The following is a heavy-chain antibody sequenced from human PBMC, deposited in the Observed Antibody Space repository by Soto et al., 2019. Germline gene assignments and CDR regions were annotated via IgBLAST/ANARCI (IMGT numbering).Heavy chain of an antibody. Sequence: QVQLVESGGGVVQPGGSLRLSCQASGFNFDNYGMHWVRQAPGKGLEWVAVITYDGSNKYYADSVKGRFTISRDKSKNTLSLHLNTLKPDDTAVYHCAKDRVGGTFYTPLGFWGQGTLVTVSS. CDR1: GFNFDNYG. CDR2: ITYDGSNK. CDR3: AKDRVGGTFYTPLGF. D-gene: IGHD1-7*01. V-gene: IGHV3-30*18. J-gene: IGHJ4*02.